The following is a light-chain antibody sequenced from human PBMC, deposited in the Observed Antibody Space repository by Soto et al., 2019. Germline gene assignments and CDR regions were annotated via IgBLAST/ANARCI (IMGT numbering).Light chain of an antibody. CDR3: QQLNSYPRIT. Sequence: IQLTQSASSLSASLGDRVTITCGASQGISSYLAWYQQKPGKAPKLLIYAASTLQSGVPSRFSGSGSGTDFTLTISSLQPEDFATYYCQQLNSYPRITFGQGTRLEIK. CDR1: QGISSY. J-gene: IGKJ5*01. CDR2: AAS. V-gene: IGKV1-9*01.